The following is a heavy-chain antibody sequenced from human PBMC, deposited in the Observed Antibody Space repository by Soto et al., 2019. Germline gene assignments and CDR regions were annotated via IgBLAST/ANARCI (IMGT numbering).Heavy chain of an antibody. J-gene: IGHJ5*02. V-gene: IGHV1-18*01. Sequence: QVQLVQSGAEVKKPGASVKVSCKASGYTLTSYGISWGRQAPGQGLECMGWISAYIGNTNYAQKLQCRVTMTTDTSTSTDYMELRSLRSDDTAVYYCSIESDYVPAWGQGTLVTVSS. D-gene: IGHD4-17*01. CDR2: ISAYIGNT. CDR3: SIESDYVPA. CDR1: GYTLTSYG.